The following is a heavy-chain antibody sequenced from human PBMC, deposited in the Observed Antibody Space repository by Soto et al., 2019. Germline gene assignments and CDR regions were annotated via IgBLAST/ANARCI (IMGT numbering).Heavy chain of an antibody. D-gene: IGHD3-22*01. Sequence: GASVKVSCKASGYTFTSYAMHWVRQAPGQRLEWMGWINAGNGNTKYSQKFQGRVTITRVTSASTAYMELSSLRSEDTAVYYCARGGIFDSSGYYYFSAFDIWGQGTMVTVSS. CDR2: INAGNGNT. CDR1: GYTFTSYA. V-gene: IGHV1-3*01. J-gene: IGHJ3*02. CDR3: ARGGIFDSSGYYYFSAFDI.